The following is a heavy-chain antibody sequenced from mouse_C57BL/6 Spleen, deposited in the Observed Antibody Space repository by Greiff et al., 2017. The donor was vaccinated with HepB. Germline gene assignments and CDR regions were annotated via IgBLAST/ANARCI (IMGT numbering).Heavy chain of an antibody. J-gene: IGHJ3*01. CDR2: ISSGSSTI. CDR1: GFTFSDYG. V-gene: IGHV5-17*01. CDR3: ARSSGYYGWFAY. Sequence: EVQGVESGGGLVKPGGSLKLSCAASGFTFSDYGMHWVRQAPEKGLEWVAYISSGSSTIYYADTVKGRFTISRDNAKNTRFLQMTSLRSEDTAMYYCARSSGYYGWFAYWGQGTLVTVSA. D-gene: IGHD2-3*01.